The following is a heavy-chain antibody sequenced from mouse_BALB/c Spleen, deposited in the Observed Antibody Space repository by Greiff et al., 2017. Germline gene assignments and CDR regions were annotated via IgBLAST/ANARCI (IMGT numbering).Heavy chain of an antibody. Sequence: EVQLVESGPELVKPGASMKISCKASGYSFTGYTMNWVKQSHGKNLEWIGLINPYNGGTSYNQKFKGKATLTVDKSSSTAYMELLSLTSEDSAVYYCARWDSSNWDVPFAYWGQGTLVTVSA. D-gene: IGHD4-1*01. CDR2: INPYNGGT. V-gene: IGHV1-18*01. J-gene: IGHJ3*01. CDR3: ARWDSSNWDVPFAY. CDR1: GYSFTGYT.